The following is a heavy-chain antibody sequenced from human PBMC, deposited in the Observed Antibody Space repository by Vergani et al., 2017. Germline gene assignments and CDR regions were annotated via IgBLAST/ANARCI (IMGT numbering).Heavy chain of an antibody. CDR1: GGSFSGYY. CDR2: INHSGST. J-gene: IGHJ4*02. V-gene: IGHV4-34*01. D-gene: IGHD6-19*01. Sequence: QVQLQQWGAGLLKPSETLSLTCAVYGGSFSGYYWSWIRQPPGKGLEWIGEINHSGSTNYNPSLKSLVTISVDTSKNQFSLKLSSVTAADTAVYYCARVSLGLVLHAPFDYWGQGTLVTVSS. CDR3: ARVSLGLVLHAPFDY.